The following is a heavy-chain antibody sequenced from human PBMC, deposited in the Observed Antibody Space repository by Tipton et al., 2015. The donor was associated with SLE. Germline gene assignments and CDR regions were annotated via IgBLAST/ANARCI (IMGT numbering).Heavy chain of an antibody. CDR2: IYYSGGA. CDR1: GFTFSSYA. CDR3: ARQTGYIVAADGYFDL. Sequence: LRLSCAASGFTFSSYAMGWIRQPPGKGLEWIGSIYYSGGAYYNPSLKSRVTISVDTSKKQFSLKLSSVTAADTAVYYCARQTGYIVAADGYFDLWGRGTLVTVSS. J-gene: IGHJ2*01. V-gene: IGHV4-38-2*01. D-gene: IGHD2-21*01.